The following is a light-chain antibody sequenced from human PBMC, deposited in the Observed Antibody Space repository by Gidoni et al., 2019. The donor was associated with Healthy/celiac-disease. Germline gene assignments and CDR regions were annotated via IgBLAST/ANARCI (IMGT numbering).Light chain of an antibody. CDR1: QSVSSSY. V-gene: IGKV3-20*01. CDR3: QQYGSSPRVT. CDR2: GAS. Sequence: EIVFMQSPATLSLSPGERATLPCRASQSVSSSYLAWYQQKPGQAPRLLIYGASSRATGIPDRFSGSGSGTDFTLTISRLEPEDFAVYYCQQYGSSPRVTFGPGTKVDIK. J-gene: IGKJ3*01.